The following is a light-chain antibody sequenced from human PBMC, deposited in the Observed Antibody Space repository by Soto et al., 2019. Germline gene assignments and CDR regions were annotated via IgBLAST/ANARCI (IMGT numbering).Light chain of an antibody. CDR1: SSNIMSNT. V-gene: IGLV1-44*01. CDR3: AAWDDSLNAYV. CDR2: GNH. Sequence: QSVLTQPPSASGTPGQRVTISCSGTSSNIMSNTVNWYQVLPGTAPKVLIQGNHQRPSGVPARFSGSKSGTSASLAISGLQSEDEADYYCAAWDDSLNAYVFGTGTKLTVL. J-gene: IGLJ1*01.